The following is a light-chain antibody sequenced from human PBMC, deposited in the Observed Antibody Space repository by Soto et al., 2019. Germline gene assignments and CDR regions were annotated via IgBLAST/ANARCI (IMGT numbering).Light chain of an antibody. CDR1: QDITNW. Sequence: DIQMTQSPSSLSASVGDRVTITCRASQDITNWLAWYQQRPGKAPKLLIYAASSLQSGVPSRFRGSASRRDFSLPLSSLQPEDFATYFCPQSKSFPLTLGGATKVEMK. J-gene: IGKJ4*01. V-gene: IGKV1-12*01. CDR3: PQSKSFPLT. CDR2: AAS.